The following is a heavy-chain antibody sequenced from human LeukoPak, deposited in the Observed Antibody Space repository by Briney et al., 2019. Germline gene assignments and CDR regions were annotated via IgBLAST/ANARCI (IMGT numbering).Heavy chain of an antibody. CDR2: IWYDGSNK. Sequence: GRSLRLSCTASGFTFGSYGMHWVRQAPGTGLEWVATIWYDGSNKYYSDSVKGRFTISRDNSENTLYLEMNSLRAEDTAVYYCARAGCSSTSCFRPYYYMAVWGKGTTVTVYS. CDR3: ARAGCSSTSCFRPYYYMAV. J-gene: IGHJ6*03. D-gene: IGHD2-2*01. V-gene: IGHV3-33*01. CDR1: GFTFGSYG.